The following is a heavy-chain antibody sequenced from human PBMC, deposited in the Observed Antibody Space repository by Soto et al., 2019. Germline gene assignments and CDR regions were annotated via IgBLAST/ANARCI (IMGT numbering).Heavy chain of an antibody. J-gene: IGHJ5*02. D-gene: IGHD2-15*01. CDR2: IFSNDEK. CDR3: AQTEDGGRSRTPAGWFDA. Sequence: HVTLKESGPVLVKPTETLTLTCTVSGFSLSNAGMGVSWIRQPPGKALEWLAHIFSNDEKRFSTSLKNRLTISKDTSNSLVVLIMTNMDPVDTATYYCAQTEDGGRSRTPAGWFDAWGQGTLVTVSS. V-gene: IGHV2-26*01. CDR1: GFSLSNAGMG.